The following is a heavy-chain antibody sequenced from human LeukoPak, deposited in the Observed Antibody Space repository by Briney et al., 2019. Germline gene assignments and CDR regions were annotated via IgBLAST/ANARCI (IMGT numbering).Heavy chain of an antibody. J-gene: IGHJ4*02. D-gene: IGHD1-26*01. CDR1: GFTFSNCA. CDR3: AKGGKWDVTPFDY. CDR2: ISGSGGFT. Sequence: PGGSLRLSCAASGFTFSNCAMSWVRQAPGQGLEWVSAISGSGGFTYYADSVRGRFTISRDNSKNTLYLQVNSLRAEDTAVYYCAKGGKWDVTPFDYWGQGTLVTVSS. V-gene: IGHV3-23*01.